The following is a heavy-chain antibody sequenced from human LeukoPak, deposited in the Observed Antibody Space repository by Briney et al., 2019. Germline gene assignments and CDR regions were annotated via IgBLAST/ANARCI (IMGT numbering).Heavy chain of an antibody. J-gene: IGHJ4*02. Sequence: PSETLSLTCTVSGGSISSSSYYWSWIRQPPGKGLEWIGYIYYSGSTNYNPSLKSRVTISVDTSKNQFSLKLSSVTAADTAVYYCARRYSSSCFDYWGQGTLVTVSS. CDR2: IYYSGST. CDR3: ARRYSSSCFDY. D-gene: IGHD6-13*01. V-gene: IGHV4-61*05. CDR1: GGSISSSSYY.